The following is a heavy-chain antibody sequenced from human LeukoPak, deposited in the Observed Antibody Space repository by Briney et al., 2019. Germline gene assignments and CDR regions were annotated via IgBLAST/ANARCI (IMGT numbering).Heavy chain of an antibody. Sequence: GGSLRLSCAASGFTFSDYWMSWVRQAPGKGLEWVANIKYHGSDQHYVDSVRGRFTISRDNAKNSLFLQMNSLRAEDTAVYYCARIGGSGTYWDYWGQGTLVTVSS. CDR2: IKYHGSDQ. CDR1: GFTFSDYW. D-gene: IGHD3-10*01. CDR3: ARIGGSGTYWDY. J-gene: IGHJ4*02. V-gene: IGHV3-7*01.